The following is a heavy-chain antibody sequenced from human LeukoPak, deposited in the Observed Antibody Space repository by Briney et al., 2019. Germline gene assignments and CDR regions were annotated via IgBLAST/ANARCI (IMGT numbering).Heavy chain of an antibody. CDR1: GFTFSSYA. D-gene: IGHD6-19*01. V-gene: IGHV3-23*01. CDR3: AKVGGSGWYFDY. Sequence: GGSLRLSCAASGFTFSSYAMSWVRQAPGKGLEWVSGIIGSGDDTYYADSVKGRFTISRDNSKNTLYLQMNSLRAEDTALYHCAKVGGSGWYFDYWGQGTLVTVSS. J-gene: IGHJ4*02. CDR2: IIGSGDDT.